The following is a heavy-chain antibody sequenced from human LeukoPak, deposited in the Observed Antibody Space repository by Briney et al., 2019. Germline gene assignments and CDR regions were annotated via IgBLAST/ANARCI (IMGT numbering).Heavy chain of an antibody. D-gene: IGHD1-1*01. V-gene: IGHV3-23*01. CDR2: ISGSGGST. CDR3: ARAGRYMWYFDY. CDR1: GFTFSSYA. Sequence: GGSLRLSCAASGFTFSSYAMSWVRQAPGKGLEWVSAISGSGGSTYYADSVKGRFTISRDNSKNTLYLQMNSLKTEDTAVYYCARAGRYMWYFDYWGQGTLVTVSS. J-gene: IGHJ4*02.